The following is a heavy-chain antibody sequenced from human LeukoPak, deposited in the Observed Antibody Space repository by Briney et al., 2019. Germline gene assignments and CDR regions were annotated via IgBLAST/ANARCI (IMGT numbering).Heavy chain of an antibody. CDR2: INCNSGDA. CDR1: GYSFTEHY. D-gene: IGHD2-2*01. Sequence: GASVQVSCKASGYSFTEHYIYWVRQAPGQGLEWVGRINCNSGDANSARKFQGRVTMTRDTSVSTAYMELSRLRSDDTAVYYCVRDRTKYCSSTSCPLGYWGQGTLVTVSS. CDR3: VRDRTKYCSSTSCPLGY. J-gene: IGHJ4*02. V-gene: IGHV1-2*02.